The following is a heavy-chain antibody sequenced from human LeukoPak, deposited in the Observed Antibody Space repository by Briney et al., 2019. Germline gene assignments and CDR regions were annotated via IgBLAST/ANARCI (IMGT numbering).Heavy chain of an antibody. J-gene: IGHJ4*02. V-gene: IGHV5-51*01. Sequence: GESLKISCKGSGYSFTTYWIGWVRQMPGKGLEWMGIIYPGDSDIRYSPSFQGQVTISADKSIGTAYLQWGSLKASDTAMYYCAAMIVIPHSPSYYLDYWGQGTLVTVSS. CDR2: IYPGDSDI. D-gene: IGHD3-22*01. CDR1: GYSFTTYW. CDR3: AAMIVIPHSPSYYLDY.